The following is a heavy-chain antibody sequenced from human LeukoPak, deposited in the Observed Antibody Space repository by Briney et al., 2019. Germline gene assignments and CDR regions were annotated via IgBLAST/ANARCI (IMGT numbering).Heavy chain of an antibody. CDR3: AKYCGGDCFRNFDC. J-gene: IGHJ4*02. CDR1: GFTFDTYA. V-gene: IGHV3-23*01. D-gene: IGHD2-21*02. CDR2: IGPTGHDI. Sequence: GGSLRLSCVASGFTFDTYAMTWVRQAPGRGREWVTFIGPTGHDIHYADSVKGRFTISRDNSQITLYLQMNGLRAEDTAVYYCAKYCGGDCFRNFDCWGQGTLVTVSS.